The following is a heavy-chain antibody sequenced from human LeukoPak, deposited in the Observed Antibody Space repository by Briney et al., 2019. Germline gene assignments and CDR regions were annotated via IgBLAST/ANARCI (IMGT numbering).Heavy chain of an antibody. J-gene: IGHJ4*02. V-gene: IGHV3-21*01. CDR1: GFTFRSYS. CDR2: ISSSSSYI. CDR3: ARADYYDSRGYLDY. Sequence: GGSLRLSCAASGFTFRSYSMNWVRQAPGKGLEWVSSISSSSSYIYYADSVKGRFTISRGNAKNSLYLQMNSLRAEDTAVYYCARADYYDSRGYLDYWGQGTLVTVSS. D-gene: IGHD3-22*01.